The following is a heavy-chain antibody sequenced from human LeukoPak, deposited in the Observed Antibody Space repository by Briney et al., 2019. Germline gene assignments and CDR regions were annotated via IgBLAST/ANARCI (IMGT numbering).Heavy chain of an antibody. Sequence: SETLSLTCAVYGGSFSGYYWSWIRQPPGKGLEWIGEINHSGSTNYNPSLESRVTISVDTSKNQFSLKLSSVTAADTAVYYCVRDIVVVPDYGMDVWGQGTTVTVSS. CDR3: VRDIVVVPDYGMDV. CDR1: GGSFSGYY. V-gene: IGHV4-34*01. CDR2: INHSGST. J-gene: IGHJ6*02. D-gene: IGHD2-2*01.